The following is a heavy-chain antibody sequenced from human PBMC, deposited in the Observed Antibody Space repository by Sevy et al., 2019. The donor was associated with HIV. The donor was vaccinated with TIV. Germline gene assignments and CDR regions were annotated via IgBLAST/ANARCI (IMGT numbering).Heavy chain of an antibody. CDR2: VHEVGIT. CDR1: GASIRDYY. Sequence: SETLSLTCTVSGASIRDYYWSWIRQPPGKTLEWIGYVHEVGITNYNPPLKSRITMSVDTAKNQFSLNLTSVTAADTAVYFCARDPAGDYGYWGRGTLVTVSS. J-gene: IGHJ4*02. CDR3: ARDPAGDYGY. V-gene: IGHV4-59*01. D-gene: IGHD4-17*01.